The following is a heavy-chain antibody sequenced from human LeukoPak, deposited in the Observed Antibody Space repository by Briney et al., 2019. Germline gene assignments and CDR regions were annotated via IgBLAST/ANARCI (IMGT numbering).Heavy chain of an antibody. D-gene: IGHD2-2*01. CDR2: ISSSSSYI. J-gene: IGHJ4*02. V-gene: IGHV3-21*01. CDR1: GFTFNNYA. Sequence: TGGSLRLSCAASGFTFNNYAMNWVRQAPGKGLEWVSSISSSSSYIYYADSVKGRFTISRDNAKNSLYLQMNSLRAEDTAVYYCARDPLEGYCSSTSCLFFDYWGQGTLVTVSS. CDR3: ARDPLEGYCSSTSCLFFDY.